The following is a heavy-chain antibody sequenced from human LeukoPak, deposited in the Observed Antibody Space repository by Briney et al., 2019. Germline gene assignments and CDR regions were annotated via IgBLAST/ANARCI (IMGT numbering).Heavy chain of an antibody. J-gene: IGHJ3*02. CDR1: GGSISNYY. D-gene: IGHD5-24*01. V-gene: IGHV4-59*01. CDR2: IYDTGST. CDR3: ARVRNYPDAFDI. Sequence: SETLTLTCTVSGGSISNYYWAWIRQPPGKGLEWIGYIYDTGSTKYNPSLKSRLTISLHTSRNQFSLNLSSLTAADTAIYYCARVRNYPDAFDIWGQGRMVTVSS.